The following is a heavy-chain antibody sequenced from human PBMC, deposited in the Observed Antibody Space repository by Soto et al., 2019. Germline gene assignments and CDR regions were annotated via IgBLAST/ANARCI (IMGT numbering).Heavy chain of an antibody. J-gene: IGHJ6*02. D-gene: IGHD3-16*02. CDR3: AKDLMGRWGLGELSLSHYGMDV. Sequence: GGSLRLSCAASGFTFSSYAMSWVRQAPGKGLEWVSAISGSGGSTYYADSVKGRFTISRDNSKNTLYLRMNSLRAEDTAVYYCAKDLMGRWGLGELSLSHYGMDVWGQGTTVTVSS. V-gene: IGHV3-23*01. CDR2: ISGSGGST. CDR1: GFTFSSYA.